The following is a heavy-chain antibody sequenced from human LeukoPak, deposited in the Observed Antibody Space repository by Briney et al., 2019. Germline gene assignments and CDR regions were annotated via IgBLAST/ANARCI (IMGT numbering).Heavy chain of an antibody. CDR1: GFAFNTYA. Sequence: GRSLRLSCAASGFAFNTYAMHWVRQAPGQGLEWVALIWHDGSHKFYSNSVRGQFTISRDNSKNTVSLQMNNLRPEDTAVYYCARYPRFYYDILTEALDVWGKGTTVTVSS. D-gene: IGHD3-9*01. J-gene: IGHJ6*04. CDR3: ARYPRFYYDILTEALDV. V-gene: IGHV3-33*01. CDR2: IWHDGSHK.